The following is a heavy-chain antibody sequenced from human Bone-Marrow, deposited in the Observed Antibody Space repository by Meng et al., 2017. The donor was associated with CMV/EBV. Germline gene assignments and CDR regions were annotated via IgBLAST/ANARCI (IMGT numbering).Heavy chain of an antibody. D-gene: IGHD6-13*01. V-gene: IGHV1-2*02. J-gene: IGHJ5*02. CDR1: GYTFTGYY. CDR2: INPNSGGT. CDR3: ARIANGGWFDP. Sequence: GESLKISCKASGYTFTGYYMHWVRQAPGQGREWMGWINPNSGGTNYAQKFQGRVTMTRDTSIRTAYMERSRLRSADTAVYYCARIANGGWFDPWGQGTLVTVSS.